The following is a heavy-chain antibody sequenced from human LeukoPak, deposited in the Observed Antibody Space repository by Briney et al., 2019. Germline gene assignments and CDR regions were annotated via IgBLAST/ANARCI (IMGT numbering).Heavy chain of an antibody. V-gene: IGHV3-64D*06. Sequence: PGGSLRLSFSALGLTFVNYAMDWVRQAPGKGLKYVLAISINGGSTFYADSVKGRFTIARDNSKNTLYLQMSSLRAEDTAVYFCVRDVAYSGAGNGGYYDYWGQGTRVTVSS. CDR1: GLTFVNYA. J-gene: IGHJ4*02. CDR2: ISINGGST. D-gene: IGHD3-10*01. CDR3: VRDVAYSGAGNGGYYDY.